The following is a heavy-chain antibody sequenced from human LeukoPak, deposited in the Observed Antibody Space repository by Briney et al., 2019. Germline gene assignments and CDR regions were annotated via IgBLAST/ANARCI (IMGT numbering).Heavy chain of an antibody. J-gene: IGHJ5*02. V-gene: IGHV4-34*01. CDR1: GGSFSGYY. D-gene: IGHD6-13*01. CDR2: INHSGST. CDR3: AREMSAAGIWRPLYNWFDP. Sequence: PSETLSLTCAVYGGSFSGYYWSWIRQPPGKGLEWIGEINHSGSTNYNPSLKSRVTISVDTSKNQFSLKLSSVTAADTAVYYCAREMSAAGIWRPLYNWFDPWGQGTLVTVSS.